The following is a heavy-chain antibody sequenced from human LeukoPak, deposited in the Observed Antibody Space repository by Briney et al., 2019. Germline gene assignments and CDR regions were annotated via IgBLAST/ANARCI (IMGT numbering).Heavy chain of an antibody. V-gene: IGHV4-59*01. D-gene: IGHD3-16*02. Sequence: PSETLSLTCTVSGGSISSYYWSWIRQPPGKGLEWIGYISYSGSTNYNPSLKSRVTISVDTSKNQLSLKLSSVTAADTAVYYCARYVWGSYPTFEDYWGQGTLVTVSS. CDR3: ARYVWGSYPTFEDY. CDR1: GGSISSYY. CDR2: ISYSGST. J-gene: IGHJ4*02.